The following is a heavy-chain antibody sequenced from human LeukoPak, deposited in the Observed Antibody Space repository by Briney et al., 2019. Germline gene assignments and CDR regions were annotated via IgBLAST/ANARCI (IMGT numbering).Heavy chain of an antibody. CDR1: GYTFTGYY. Sequence: AASVKVSCKASGYTFTGYYMHWVRQAPGRGLEWMGRINPNSGGTSYAQKFQGRVTMTRDTSISTAYMELSRLRSDDTAVYYCAREGGYDSSGYYYGSLVYWGQGTLVTVSS. D-gene: IGHD3-22*01. J-gene: IGHJ4*02. V-gene: IGHV1-2*06. CDR2: INPNSGGT. CDR3: AREGGYDSSGYYYGSLVY.